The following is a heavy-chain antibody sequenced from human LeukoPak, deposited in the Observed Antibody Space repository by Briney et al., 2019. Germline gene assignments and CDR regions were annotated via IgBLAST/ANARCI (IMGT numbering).Heavy chain of an antibody. Sequence: GASVKVSCKASGGTFSSYAISWVRQAPGQGLEWMGRIIPILGIANYAQKFQGRVTMTRDTSTSTVYMELSSLRSEDTAVYYCARVDYYDSSGYSLPYWGQGTLVTVSS. J-gene: IGHJ4*02. CDR3: ARVDYYDSSGYSLPY. CDR2: IIPILGIA. CDR1: GGTFSSYA. V-gene: IGHV1-69*04. D-gene: IGHD3-22*01.